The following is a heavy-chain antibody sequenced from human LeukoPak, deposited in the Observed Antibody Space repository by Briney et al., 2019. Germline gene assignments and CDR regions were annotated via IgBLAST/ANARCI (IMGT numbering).Heavy chain of an antibody. Sequence: ASVKVSCTASGYTFTSYGISWVRQAPGQGLEWIGRINPNSGGTNYAQKFQGRVTMTRDTSISTAYMELSRLRSDDTAVYYCARLQWLGQNTIDYWGQGTLVTVSS. CDR1: GYTFTSYG. J-gene: IGHJ4*02. CDR3: ARLQWLGQNTIDY. D-gene: IGHD6-19*01. CDR2: INPNSGGT. V-gene: IGHV1-2*06.